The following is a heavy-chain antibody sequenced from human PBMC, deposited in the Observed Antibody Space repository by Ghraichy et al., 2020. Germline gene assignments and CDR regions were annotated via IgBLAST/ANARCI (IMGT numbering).Heavy chain of an antibody. V-gene: IGHV4-34*01. CDR1: GGSFSGYY. Sequence: SETLSLTCAVYGGSFSGYYWSWIRQPPGKGLEWIGEINHSGSTNYNPSLKSRVTISVDTSKNQFSLKLSSVTAADTAVYYCARGGISSSWTYRGAFDIWGQGTMVTVSS. CDR2: INHSGST. D-gene: IGHD6-13*01. J-gene: IGHJ3*02. CDR3: ARGGISSSWTYRGAFDI.